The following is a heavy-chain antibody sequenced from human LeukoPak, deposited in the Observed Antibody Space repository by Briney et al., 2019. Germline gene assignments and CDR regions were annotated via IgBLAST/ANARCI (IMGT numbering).Heavy chain of an antibody. Sequence: SETLSLTCAVYGGSFSGYYWSWIRQPPGKGLEWIGEINHSGSTNYNPSLKSRVTISVDTSKNQFSLKLSSVTAADTAVYYCARPAGATSRWRLTAFDIWGQGTMVTVSS. V-gene: IGHV4-34*01. J-gene: IGHJ3*02. D-gene: IGHD2-2*01. CDR3: ARPAGATSRWRLTAFDI. CDR1: GGSFSGYY. CDR2: INHSGST.